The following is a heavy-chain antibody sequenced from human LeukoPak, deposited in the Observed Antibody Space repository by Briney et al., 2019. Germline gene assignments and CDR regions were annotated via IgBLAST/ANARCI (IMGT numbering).Heavy chain of an antibody. J-gene: IGHJ5*02. Sequence: GGSLRLSCTASGLTFSTSGFNWVRQAPGKGLEWVASIGPTGSDRYHADSIKGRFTISRDNANNFLYLQMNSLRAEDTAVYYCARAAQPGFDPWGQGTLVTVSS. CDR3: ARAAQPGFDP. D-gene: IGHD1-14*01. V-gene: IGHV3-21*06. CDR2: IGPTGSDR. CDR1: GLTFSTSG.